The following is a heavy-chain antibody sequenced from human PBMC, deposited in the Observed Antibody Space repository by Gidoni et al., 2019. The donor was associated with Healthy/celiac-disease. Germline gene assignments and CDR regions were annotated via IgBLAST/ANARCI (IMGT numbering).Heavy chain of an antibody. V-gene: IGHV3-30-3*01. CDR2: ISYDGSNK. CDR1: GFTFSSYA. CDR3: ARGGLWNAFDI. J-gene: IGHJ3*02. Sequence: QVQLVESGGGVVQPGRSLRLSCAASGFTFSSYAMHWVRQAPGKGLEWVAVISYDGSNKYYADSVKGRFTISRDNSKNTLYLQMNSLRAEDTAVYYCARGGLWNAFDIWGQGTMVTVSS. D-gene: IGHD3-16*01.